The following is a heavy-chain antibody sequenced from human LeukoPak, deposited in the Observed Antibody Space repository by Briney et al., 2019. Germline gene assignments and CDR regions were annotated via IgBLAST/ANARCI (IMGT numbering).Heavy chain of an antibody. Sequence: SETLSLTCTVSGGSISSYYWSWIRQPPGKGLKWIGYIYYSGSTNYNPSLKSRVTISVDTSKNQFSLKLSSVTAADTAVYYCARELTGTFDYWGQGTLVTVSS. J-gene: IGHJ4*02. CDR1: GGSISSYY. D-gene: IGHD7-27*01. CDR3: ARELTGTFDY. V-gene: IGHV4-59*01. CDR2: IYYSGST.